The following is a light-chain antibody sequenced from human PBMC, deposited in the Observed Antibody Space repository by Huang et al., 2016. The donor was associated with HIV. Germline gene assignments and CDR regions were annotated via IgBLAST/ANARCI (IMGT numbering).Light chain of an antibody. CDR3: QQYNKWPIT. J-gene: IGKJ5*01. CDR2: DAS. Sequence: DIVLTQSPATLSLSPGERGTLSCRASQSISRYLAWYQQKPGQAPRLLIYDASDRATGIAARFTGSGSGTDFTLTISSLEPEDFAVYYCQQYNKWPITFGQGTRL. CDR1: QSISRY. V-gene: IGKV3-11*01.